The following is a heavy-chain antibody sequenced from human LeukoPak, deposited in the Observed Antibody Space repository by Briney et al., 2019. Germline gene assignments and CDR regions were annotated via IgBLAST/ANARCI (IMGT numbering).Heavy chain of an antibody. J-gene: IGHJ6*04. CDR3: AELGITMIGGV. CDR1: GGSFSDYY. Sequence: PSETLSLTCSVYGGSFSDYYWSWIRQPPGKGLEWIGEINHSGSTNYNPSLKSRLTVSVDTSKNQFSLKLSSVTAADTAVYYCAELGITMIGGVWGKGTTVTISS. CDR2: INHSGST. V-gene: IGHV4-34*01. D-gene: IGHD3-10*02.